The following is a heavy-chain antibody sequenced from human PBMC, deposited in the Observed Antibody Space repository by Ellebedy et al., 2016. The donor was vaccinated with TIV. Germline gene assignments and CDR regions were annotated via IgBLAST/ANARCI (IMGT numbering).Heavy chain of an antibody. Sequence: AASVKVSCKASGGTFSSYAISWVRPAPGQGLEWMGGIIPIFGTANYAQKFQGRVTITADESTSTAYMELSSLRSEDTAVYYCAGDRHYYDSSAAFDIWGQGTMVTVSS. J-gene: IGHJ3*02. CDR2: IIPIFGTA. V-gene: IGHV1-69*13. D-gene: IGHD3-22*01. CDR3: AGDRHYYDSSAAFDI. CDR1: GGTFSSYA.